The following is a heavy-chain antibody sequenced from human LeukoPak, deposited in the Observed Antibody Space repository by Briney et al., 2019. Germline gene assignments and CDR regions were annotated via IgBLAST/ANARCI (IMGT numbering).Heavy chain of an antibody. CDR3: ARARALRIAAPDAFDI. Sequence: SETLSLTCTVSGGSISSYYWSWIRQPPGKGLEWIGYIYYSGSTNYNPSLKSRVTISVDTSKNQFSLKLSSVTAADTAVYYCARARALRIAAPDAFDIWGQGTMVTVSS. J-gene: IGHJ3*02. V-gene: IGHV4-59*01. CDR1: GGSISSYY. D-gene: IGHD6-6*01. CDR2: IYYSGST.